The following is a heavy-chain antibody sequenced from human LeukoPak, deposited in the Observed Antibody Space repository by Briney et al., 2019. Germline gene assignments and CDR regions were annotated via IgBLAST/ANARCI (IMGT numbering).Heavy chain of an antibody. J-gene: IGHJ4*02. CDR3: PAGTDFDY. D-gene: IGHD6-13*01. V-gene: IGHV4-39*01. Sequence: SETLSLTCTVSGGSISSSSYYWGWIRQPPGKGLEWIGSIYYSGSTYYNPSLKSRVTISVDTSKNQFSLKLSSVTAADTVVYYCPAGTDFDYWGQGTLVTVSS. CDR2: IYYSGST. CDR1: GGSISSSSYY.